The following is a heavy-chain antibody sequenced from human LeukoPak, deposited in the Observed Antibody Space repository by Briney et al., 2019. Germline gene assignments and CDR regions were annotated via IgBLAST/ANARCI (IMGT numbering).Heavy chain of an antibody. V-gene: IGHV4-34*01. CDR1: GGSFSGYY. CDR2: INHSGST. Sequence: PSETLSLTCAVYGGSFSGYYWSWIRQPPGKGLEWIGEINHSGSTNYNPSLKSRVTISVDTSKNQFSLKLSSVTAADTAVYYCARVDPDYYDSSAMRLGAFDIWGHGTMVTVSS. J-gene: IGHJ3*02. CDR3: ARVDPDYYDSSAMRLGAFDI. D-gene: IGHD3-22*01.